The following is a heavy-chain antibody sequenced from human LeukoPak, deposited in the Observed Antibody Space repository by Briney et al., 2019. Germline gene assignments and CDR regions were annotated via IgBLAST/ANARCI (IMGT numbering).Heavy chain of an antibody. CDR3: ARVSSWLPHHTNNYFDY. V-gene: IGHV3-64*01. Sequence: GGSLRLSCAASGFTFSSYAMHWVRQAPGKGLEYVSAISSNGGSTYYANSVKGRFTISRDNSKNTLYLQMGSLRAEDMAVYYCARVSSWLPHHTNNYFDYWGQGTLVTVSS. CDR2: ISSNGGST. CDR1: GFTFSSYA. D-gene: IGHD6-13*01. J-gene: IGHJ4*02.